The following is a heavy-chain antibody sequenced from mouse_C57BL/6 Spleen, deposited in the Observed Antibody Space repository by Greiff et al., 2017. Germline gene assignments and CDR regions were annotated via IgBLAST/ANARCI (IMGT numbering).Heavy chain of an antibody. J-gene: IGHJ4*01. CDR3: ARQRSNYGFYAMDY. CDR2: ISNGGGST. V-gene: IGHV5-12*01. CDR1: GFTFRDYY. Sequence: EVPLVESGGGLVQPGWSLKLSCAASGFTFRDYYMYWVRQPPEKRLEWVAYISNGGGSTYDPDTVKGRFTISRDNAKNTLYLQLSRLKSEDTAMYYCARQRSNYGFYAMDYWGQGTSVTVSS. D-gene: IGHD2-5*01.